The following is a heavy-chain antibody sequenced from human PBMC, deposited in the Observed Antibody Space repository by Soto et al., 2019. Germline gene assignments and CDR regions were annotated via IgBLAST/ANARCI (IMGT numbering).Heavy chain of an antibody. V-gene: IGHV3-74*01. Sequence: EVQLVESGGGLVQTGGSLRLYCAASGITFSSSWMHWVRQAPGKGLVWVLRINNDGSSTSYADSVKGRFTISRDNAKNTLYLQMNSLRAEDTAVYYCARAPWGNGWFHYMDVWGKGTTVTVSS. CDR1: GITFSSSW. D-gene: IGHD6-19*01. J-gene: IGHJ6*03. CDR3: ARAPWGNGWFHYMDV. CDR2: INNDGSST.